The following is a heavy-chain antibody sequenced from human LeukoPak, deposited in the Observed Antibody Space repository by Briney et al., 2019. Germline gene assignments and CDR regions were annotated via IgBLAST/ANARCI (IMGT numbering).Heavy chain of an antibody. D-gene: IGHD1-1*01. CDR3: AIWTSVNF. J-gene: IGHJ4*02. V-gene: IGHV3-7*01. CDR1: GITFNWSW. CDR2: MDPSGSQK. Sequence: PGGSLRLSCAASGITFNWSWMNWVRQAPGKGLEWVANMDPSGSQKRYVDSVKGRFTISKDNSGTSLYLDMYSLRDEDTAIYYCAIWTSVNFWGQGTLVAVSS.